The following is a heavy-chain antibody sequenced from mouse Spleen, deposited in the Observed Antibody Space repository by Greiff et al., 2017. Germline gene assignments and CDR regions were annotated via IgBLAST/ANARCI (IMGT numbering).Heavy chain of an antibody. J-gene: IGHJ4*01. CDR1: GYTFTSYV. V-gene: IGHV1-14*01. CDR2: INPYNDGT. D-gene: IGHD2-1*01. Sequence: VQLKESGPELVKPGASVKMSCKASGYTFTSYVMHWVKQKPGQGLEWIGYINPYNDGTKYNEKFKGKATLTSDESSSTAYMELSSLTSEDSAVYYCARSIGFIYYGNYDYAMDYWGQGTSVTVSS. CDR3: ARSIGFIYYGNYDYAMDY.